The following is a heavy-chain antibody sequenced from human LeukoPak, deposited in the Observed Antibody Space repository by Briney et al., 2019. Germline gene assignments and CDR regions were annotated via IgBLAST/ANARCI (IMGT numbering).Heavy chain of an antibody. V-gene: IGHV4-4*07. CDR1: GGSISSYY. J-gene: IGHJ4*02. CDR2: IYTSGST. Sequence: PSETLSLTCTVSGGSISSYYWSWIRQPAGKGLEWIGRIYTSGSTNYNPSLKSRVTISVDTSKNQFSLKLSSVTAADTAVYYCARDSRDCSSTSCYTFDHWGQGTLVTVSS. D-gene: IGHD2-2*01. CDR3: ARDSRDCSSTSCYTFDH.